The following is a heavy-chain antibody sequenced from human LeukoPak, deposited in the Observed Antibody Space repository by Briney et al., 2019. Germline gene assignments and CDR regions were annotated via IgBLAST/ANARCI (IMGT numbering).Heavy chain of an antibody. V-gene: IGHV4-38-2*02. J-gene: IGHJ4*02. CDR2: IYHSGST. D-gene: IGHD6-13*01. CDR3: ARRTGIAAPRDY. CDR1: GYSISSGYY. Sequence: SETLSLTCTVSGYSISSGYYWGWIRQPPGKGLEWIGSIYHSGSTNYNPSLKSRVTISVDTSKNQFSLKLSSVTAADTAVYYCARRTGIAAPRDYWGQGTLVTVSS.